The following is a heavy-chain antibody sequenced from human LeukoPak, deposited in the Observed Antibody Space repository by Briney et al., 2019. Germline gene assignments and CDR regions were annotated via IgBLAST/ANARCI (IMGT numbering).Heavy chain of an antibody. CDR1: GFTFSSYS. Sequence: PGGSLRLSCAASGFTFSSYSMNWVRQAPGKGLEWVSSISSGSTYIYYADSVKSRFTISRDNAKSSLYLQMNSLRAEDTAVYYCATQYSSAWKLFEYWGQGTLVTVSS. V-gene: IGHV3-21*01. J-gene: IGHJ4*02. CDR3: ATQYSSAWKLFEY. D-gene: IGHD6-19*01. CDR2: ISSGSTYI.